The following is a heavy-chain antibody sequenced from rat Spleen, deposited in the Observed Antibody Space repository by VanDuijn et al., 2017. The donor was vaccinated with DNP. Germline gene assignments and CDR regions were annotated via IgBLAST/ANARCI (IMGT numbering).Heavy chain of an antibody. CDR1: GFTFSDYY. J-gene: IGHJ2*01. CDR3: VRWNSGHFDY. D-gene: IGHD4-3*01. Sequence: EVQLVESGGGLVRPGRSLKLSCAASGFTFSDYYIAWVRQAPAKGLEWVAYIGSPAYAPYYTDSVKGRFAISRDNAKSTLYLQRNSLRSEDMATYYCVRWNSGHFDYWGQGVMVTVSS. CDR2: IGSPAYAP. V-gene: IGHV5-22*01.